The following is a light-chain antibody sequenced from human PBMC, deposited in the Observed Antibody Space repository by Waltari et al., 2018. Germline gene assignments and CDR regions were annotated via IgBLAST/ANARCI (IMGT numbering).Light chain of an antibody. CDR3: QQANSFPSLT. Sequence: DIQMTQSPSSLSASIGDRVTITCRTSRSINSFLNWYQQKPGKAPKLLIYAASSLQSGVPSRFSGSGSGTDFTLTISSLQPEDFATYYCQQANSFPSLTFGGGTKVEIK. CDR1: RSINSF. V-gene: IGKV1-12*02. J-gene: IGKJ4*01. CDR2: AAS.